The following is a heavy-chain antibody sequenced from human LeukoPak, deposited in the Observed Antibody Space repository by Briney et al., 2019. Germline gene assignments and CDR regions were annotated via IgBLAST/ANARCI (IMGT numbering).Heavy chain of an antibody. V-gene: IGHV3-23*01. CDR2: ISYSGANS. J-gene: IGHJ3*01. Sequence: GGSLRLSCAASGFTFSGSAMSWVRQAPGEGLEWVSLISYSGANSYYTDSVRGWFTISGDNCKDTLCLQMNSLRAEDTAIYYCARDMQLSTWGLGTMVTVSS. D-gene: IGHD3-16*02. CDR3: ARDMQLST. CDR1: GFTFSGSA.